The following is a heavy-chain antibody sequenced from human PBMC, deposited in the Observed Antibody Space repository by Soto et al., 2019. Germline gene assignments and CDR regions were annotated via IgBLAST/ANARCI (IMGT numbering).Heavy chain of an antibody. D-gene: IGHD2-2*01. CDR3: ARGRRCSSTSYYGLLHTYYFDY. J-gene: IGHJ4*02. V-gene: IGHV4-39*01. Sequence: SETLALTCTVSGGSIGESNDHWGWIRQSPGQGLEWIGSFHNSGSIHYNPPFKSRATISVDTSKNQFSLKVNSVIAADTAAYYCARGRRCSSTSYYGLLHTYYFDYWGQGTLVSVSS. CDR2: FHNSGSI. CDR1: GGSIGESNDH.